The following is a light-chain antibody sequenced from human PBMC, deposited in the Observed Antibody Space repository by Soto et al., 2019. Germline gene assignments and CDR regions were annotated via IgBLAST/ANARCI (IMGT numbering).Light chain of an antibody. Sequence: QSVLTQPASVSGSPGQSITMSCTGTSSDVGGYDYVSWYQQHPGEVPKLIIFEVSSRPAWISNRFSASKSGNTASLTISGLQAEDEADYYCSSYTTSSSYVFGTGTKVTAL. CDR2: EVS. J-gene: IGLJ1*01. V-gene: IGLV2-14*01. CDR3: SSYTTSSSYV. CDR1: SSDVGGYDY.